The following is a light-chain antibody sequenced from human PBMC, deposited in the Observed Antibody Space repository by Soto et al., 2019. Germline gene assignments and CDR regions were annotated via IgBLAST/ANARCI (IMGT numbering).Light chain of an antibody. CDR2: DAS. CDR1: QSISSW. J-gene: IGKJ1*01. V-gene: IGKV1-5*01. CDR3: NLNNSYSRWR. Sequence: DIQMTQSPSTLSASVGDRVTITCRASQSISSWLAWYQQKPGKAPKLLIYDASSLESGVPSRFSGSGSGTEFTLTISSRQPDDFATYYSNLNNSYSRWRSGQGTK.